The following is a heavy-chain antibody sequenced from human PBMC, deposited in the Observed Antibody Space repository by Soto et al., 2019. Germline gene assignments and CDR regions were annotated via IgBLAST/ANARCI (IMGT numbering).Heavy chain of an antibody. CDR1: GRSISSSSYY. D-gene: IGHD7-27*01. CDR3: ARRWGYSFDY. CDR2: IFYSGST. J-gene: IGHJ4*02. V-gene: IGHV4-39*01. Sequence: SETLSLTCTVSGRSISSSSYYWGWIRQPPGKGLEWIGSIFYSGSTYYDPSLKSRVTISVDTSKNQFSLKLSSVTAADTAVYYCARRWGYSFDYWGQGTLVTVS.